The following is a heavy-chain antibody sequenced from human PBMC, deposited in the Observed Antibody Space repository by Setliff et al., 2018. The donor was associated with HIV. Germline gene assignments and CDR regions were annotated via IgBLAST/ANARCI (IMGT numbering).Heavy chain of an antibody. V-gene: IGHV3-74*01. D-gene: IGHD7-27*01. CDR2: SNSDGSST. J-gene: IGHJ3*02. CDR1: GFTFNTYW. Sequence: GESLKISCAASGFTFNTYWMHWVRQAPGKGLVWVSHSNSDGSSTTYADFVKGRFTISRDNAKNTLYLQMNSLRAEDTAVYFCARELPGPPGALDIWGHGTMVTVSS. CDR3: ARELPGPPGALDI.